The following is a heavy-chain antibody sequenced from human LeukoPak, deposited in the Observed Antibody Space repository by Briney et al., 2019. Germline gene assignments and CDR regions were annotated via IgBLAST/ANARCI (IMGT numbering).Heavy chain of an antibody. V-gene: IGHV1-69*13. D-gene: IGHD2-15*01. CDR2: IIPIFGTA. J-gene: IGHJ6*03. Sequence: SVKVSCKASGYTFTSYGISWVRQAPGQGLEWMGGIIPIFGTANYAQKFQGRVTITADESTSTAYMELSSLRSEDTAVYYCAGCPTQRRYYYYYYMDVWGKGTTVTISS. CDR1: GYTFTSYG. CDR3: AGCPTQRRYYYYYYMDV.